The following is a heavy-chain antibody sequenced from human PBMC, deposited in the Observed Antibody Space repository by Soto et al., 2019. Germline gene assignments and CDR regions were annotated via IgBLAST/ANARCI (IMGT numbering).Heavy chain of an antibody. CDR1: GGSFSGYY. D-gene: IGHD3-3*01. V-gene: IGHV4-34*01. Sequence: PSETLSLTCAVYGGSFSGYYWSWIRQPPGKGLEWIGEINHSGSTNYNPSLKSRVTISVDTSKNQFSLKPSSVTAADTAVYYCARGLGYYDFWSDYYGMDVWGQGTTVTVSS. CDR3: ARGLGYYDFWSDYYGMDV. J-gene: IGHJ6*02. CDR2: INHSGST.